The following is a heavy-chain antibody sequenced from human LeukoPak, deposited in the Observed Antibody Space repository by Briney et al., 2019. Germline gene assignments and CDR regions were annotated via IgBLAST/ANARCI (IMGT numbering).Heavy chain of an antibody. Sequence: GGSLRLSCVASGFSFNGDWMNWVRQAPGKGLEWVSAVTGGGDTTYYADSVRGRFTISRDNSKNTLYLQMNSLRAEDTAVYYCAKMQGYFDYWGQGTLVTVSS. CDR3: AKMQGYFDY. CDR2: VTGGGDTT. J-gene: IGHJ4*02. CDR1: GFSFNGDW. V-gene: IGHV3-23*01.